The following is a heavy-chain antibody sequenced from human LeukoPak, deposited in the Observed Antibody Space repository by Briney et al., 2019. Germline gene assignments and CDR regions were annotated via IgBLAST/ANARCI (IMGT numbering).Heavy chain of an antibody. J-gene: IGHJ4*02. D-gene: IGHD4-11*01. CDR1: GYTLTELS. CDR3: ATDVRDLQSYYFDY. CDR2: FDPEDGET. Sequence: GASVKVSCKVSGYTLTELSMHWVRQAPGKGPEWMGGFDPEDGETIYAQKFQGRVTMTEDTSTDAAYMELSSLRSEDTAVYYCATDVRDLQSYYFDYWGQGTLVTVSS. V-gene: IGHV1-24*01.